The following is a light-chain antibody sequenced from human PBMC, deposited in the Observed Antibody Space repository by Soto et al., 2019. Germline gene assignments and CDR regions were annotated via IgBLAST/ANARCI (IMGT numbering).Light chain of an antibody. CDR3: QQYGSSPIT. J-gene: IGKJ5*01. Sequence: EIVLTQSPATLSLSPGERATLSCRASPSVANFVAWYQQKPGQAPRLLIYGAFNRATGIPARFSGSGSGTDFTLTISRLEPEDFAVYYCQQYGSSPITFGQGTRLEIK. CDR1: PSVANF. CDR2: GAF. V-gene: IGKV3-20*01.